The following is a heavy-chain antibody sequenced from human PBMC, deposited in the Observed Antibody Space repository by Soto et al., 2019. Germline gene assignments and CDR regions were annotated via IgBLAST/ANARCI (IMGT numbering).Heavy chain of an antibody. D-gene: IGHD3-10*01. CDR1: GGSISSYY. CDR3: ARGGPAHYFDY. V-gene: IGHV4-59*01. J-gene: IGHJ4*02. CDR2: IYYSGST. Sequence: ETLSLTCTVSGGSISSYYWSWIRQPPGKGLEWIGYIYYSGSTNYNPSLKSRVTISVDTSKNQFSLKLSSVTAADTAVYYCARGGPAHYFDYWGQGTLVTVSS.